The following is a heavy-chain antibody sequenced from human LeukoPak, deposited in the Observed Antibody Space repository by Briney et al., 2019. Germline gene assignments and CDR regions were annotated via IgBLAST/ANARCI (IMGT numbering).Heavy chain of an antibody. D-gene: IGHD4-17*01. Sequence: PGGSLRLSCAASGFTFDDYAMHWVRQAPGKGLEWVSGISWNSGSIGYADSVKGRFTISRDNSKNTLYLQMNSLRAEDTAVYYCATSTVLHWGFDYWGQGTLVTVSS. V-gene: IGHV3-9*01. J-gene: IGHJ4*02. CDR1: GFTFDDYA. CDR2: ISWNSGSI. CDR3: ATSTVLHWGFDY.